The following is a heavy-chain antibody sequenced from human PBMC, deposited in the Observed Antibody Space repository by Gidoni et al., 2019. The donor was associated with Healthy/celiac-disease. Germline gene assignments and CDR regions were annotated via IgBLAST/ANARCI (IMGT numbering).Heavy chain of an antibody. D-gene: IGHD5-12*01. CDR1: GLTFSRYS. V-gene: IGHV3-48*01. CDR3: AREMATITGDY. CDR2: ISSSSSTI. J-gene: IGHJ4*02. Sequence: EVQLVESGGGLVQPGGSLRPSCAASGLTFSRYSMNWVRQAPGKGLEWVSYISSSSSTIYYADSVKGRFTISRDNAKNSLYLQMNSLRAEDTAVYYCAREMATITGDYWGQGTLVTVSS.